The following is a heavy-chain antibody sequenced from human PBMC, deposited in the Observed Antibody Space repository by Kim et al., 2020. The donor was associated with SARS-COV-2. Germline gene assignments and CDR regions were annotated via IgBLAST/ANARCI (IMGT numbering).Heavy chain of an antibody. CDR1: GFTFSSYW. J-gene: IGHJ4*02. D-gene: IGHD6-13*01. CDR3: ARTGYSSSWYNSPQY. V-gene: IGHV3-7*03. Sequence: GGSLRLSCAASGFTFSSYWMSWVRQAPGKGLEWVANIKQDGSEKYYVDSVKGRFTISRDNAKNSLYLQMNSLRAEDTAVYYCARTGYSSSWYNSPQYWGQGTLVTVSS. CDR2: IKQDGSEK.